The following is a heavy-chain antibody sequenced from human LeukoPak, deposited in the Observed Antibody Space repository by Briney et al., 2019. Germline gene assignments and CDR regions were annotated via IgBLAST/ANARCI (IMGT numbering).Heavy chain of an antibody. CDR1: GYTFTSYG. J-gene: IGHJ4*02. V-gene: IGHV1-18*03. D-gene: IGHD3-22*01. Sequence: ASVKVSCKASGYTFTSYGISWVRQAPGQGLEWMGWISAYNGNTNYAQKLQGRVTMTTDTSTSTAYMELRSLRSDDMAVYYCARDAPSLYYDSSGYSPDYWGQGTLVTVSS. CDR3: ARDAPSLYYDSSGYSPDY. CDR2: ISAYNGNT.